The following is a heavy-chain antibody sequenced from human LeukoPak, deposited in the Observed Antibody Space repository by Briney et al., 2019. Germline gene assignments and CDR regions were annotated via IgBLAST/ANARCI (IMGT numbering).Heavy chain of an antibody. V-gene: IGHV4-59*11. Sequence: SETLSLTCTVSGGSINSHYWHWIRQPPGTRLEWIGYVYYTGGTNYKSSLESRVTISVATSKKQFSLRLTSVTAADTALYYCARGSIYDFDSWGQGTLVSVSS. CDR3: ARGSIYDFDS. CDR1: GGSINSHY. CDR2: VYYTGGT. J-gene: IGHJ4*02. D-gene: IGHD3-3*02.